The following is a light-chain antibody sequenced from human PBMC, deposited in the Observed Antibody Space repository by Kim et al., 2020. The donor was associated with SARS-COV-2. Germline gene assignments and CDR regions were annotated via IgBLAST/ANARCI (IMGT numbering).Light chain of an antibody. Sequence: QLVLTQSPSASASLGASVKLTCTLSSGHSSYAIAWHQQQPEKGPRYLMKLNSDGSHSKGDGIPDRFSVSSSGAERYLTISSLQSEDEADYYCQTWGTGLNWVFGGGTQLTVL. CDR1: SGHSSYA. J-gene: IGLJ3*02. V-gene: IGLV4-69*01. CDR3: QTWGTGLNWV. CDR2: LNSDGSH.